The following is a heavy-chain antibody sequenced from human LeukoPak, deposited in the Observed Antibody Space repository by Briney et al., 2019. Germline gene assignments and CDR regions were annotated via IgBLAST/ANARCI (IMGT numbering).Heavy chain of an antibody. J-gene: IGHJ3*02. Sequence: SVKVSCKASGGTFSSYVISWVRQAPGQGLEWMGGIIPIFGTANYAQKFQGRVTITADKSTSTAYMELSSLRSEDTAVYYCARDRVYYDILTGYEALDIWGQGTMVTVSS. CDR2: IIPIFGTA. D-gene: IGHD3-9*01. V-gene: IGHV1-69*06. CDR3: ARDRVYYDILTGYEALDI. CDR1: GGTFSSYV.